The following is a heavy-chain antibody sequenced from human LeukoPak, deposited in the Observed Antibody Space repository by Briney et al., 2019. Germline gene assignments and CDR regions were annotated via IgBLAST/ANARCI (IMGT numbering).Heavy chain of an antibody. CDR3: VRDGEYSYAPDK. J-gene: IGHJ4*02. Sequence: ASVKVSCKASGYTFTSYGISWVRQAPGQGLEWMGWISAYNENTNYAQKLQGRVTMTTDTSTSTAYLELRSLGSDDTAVYYCVRDGEYSYAPDKWGQGTLVTVSS. D-gene: IGHD5-18*01. CDR2: ISAYNENT. V-gene: IGHV1-18*01. CDR1: GYTFTSYG.